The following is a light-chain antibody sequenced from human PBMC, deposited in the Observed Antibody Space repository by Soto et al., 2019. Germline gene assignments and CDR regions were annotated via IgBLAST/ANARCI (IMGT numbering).Light chain of an antibody. Sequence: LTQPASVSGSPGQSITISCTGTSSDVGGYNYVSWYQQHPGKAPKLMIYEVSNRPSGVSNRFSGSKSGNTASLTISGLQAEDEADYYCSSYTSSSVYVFGTGTKVTVL. V-gene: IGLV2-14*01. CDR3: SSYTSSSVYV. CDR1: SSDVGGYNY. J-gene: IGLJ1*01. CDR2: EVS.